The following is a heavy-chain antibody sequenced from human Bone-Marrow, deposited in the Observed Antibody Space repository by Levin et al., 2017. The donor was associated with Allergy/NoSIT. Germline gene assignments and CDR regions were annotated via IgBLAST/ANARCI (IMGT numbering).Heavy chain of an antibody. CDR3: ARLFGGASSWIDY. Sequence: GESLKISCQGFGYSFSTYWIVWVRQMPGKGLECMGIIYPGESDTRLSPSFQGLVTISVDKSISTAFLPWSSLKASDTAMYYCARLFGGASSWIDYWGQGTLFTVSS. J-gene: IGHJ4*02. V-gene: IGHV5-51*01. CDR1: GYSFSTYW. CDR2: IYPGESDT. D-gene: IGHD6-13*01.